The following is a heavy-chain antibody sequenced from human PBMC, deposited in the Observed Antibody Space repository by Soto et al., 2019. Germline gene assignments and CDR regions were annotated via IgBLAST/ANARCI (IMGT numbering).Heavy chain of an antibody. CDR3: AKSGVLRFLEWLPIEGYFDY. CDR1: GFTFSSYA. Sequence: GGSLRLSCAASGFTFSSYAMSWVRQAPGKGLEWVSAISGSGGSTYYADSVKGRFTISRDNSKNTLYLQMNSLRAEDTAVYYCAKSGVLRFLEWLPIEGYFDYWGQGTLVTVSS. J-gene: IGHJ4*02. D-gene: IGHD3-3*01. CDR2: ISGSGGST. V-gene: IGHV3-23*01.